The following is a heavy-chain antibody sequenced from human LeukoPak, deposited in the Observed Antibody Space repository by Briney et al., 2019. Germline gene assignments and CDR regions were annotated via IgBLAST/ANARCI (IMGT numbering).Heavy chain of an antibody. CDR1: GFTFSTYA. V-gene: IGHV3-23*01. J-gene: IGHJ4*02. CDR3: AKRGISSGWYGD. Sequence: GGSLRLSCAASGFTFSTYAMGWVRQAPGKGLEWVSSISGGGGSSYYADSVMDRFTISRDNSKNTLYLQMYNLRDEDTAIYYCAKRGISSGWYGDWGQGTLVTVSS. CDR2: ISGGGGSS. D-gene: IGHD6-19*01.